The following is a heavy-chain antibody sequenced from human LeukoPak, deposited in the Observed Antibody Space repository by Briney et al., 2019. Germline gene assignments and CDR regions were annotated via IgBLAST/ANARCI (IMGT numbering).Heavy chain of an antibody. V-gene: IGHV3-21*01. CDR3: ARFEYSSSPRAFDI. CDR1: GFTFSSYS. J-gene: IGHJ3*02. CDR2: ISSSSYI. Sequence: GGSLRLSCAASGFTFSSYSMNWVRQAPGKGLEWVSSISSSSYIYYADSVKGRFTISRDNSKNTLYLQMNSLRAEDTAVYYCARFEYSSSPRAFDIWGQGTMVTVSS. D-gene: IGHD6-6*01.